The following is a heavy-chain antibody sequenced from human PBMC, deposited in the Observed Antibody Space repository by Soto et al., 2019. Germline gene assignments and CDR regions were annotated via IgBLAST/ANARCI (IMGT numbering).Heavy chain of an antibody. Sequence: QVQLVESGGGVAQPGRSLRLSCAASGFTFSSYGMHWVRQAPGKGLEWVAVISYDGSNKYYADSVKGRFTISRDNSKNTLYLQMNSLRAEDTAVYYCAKGLAATGAFDIWGQGTMVTVSS. CDR3: AKGLAATGAFDI. V-gene: IGHV3-30*18. CDR2: ISYDGSNK. J-gene: IGHJ3*02. CDR1: GFTFSSYG. D-gene: IGHD2-15*01.